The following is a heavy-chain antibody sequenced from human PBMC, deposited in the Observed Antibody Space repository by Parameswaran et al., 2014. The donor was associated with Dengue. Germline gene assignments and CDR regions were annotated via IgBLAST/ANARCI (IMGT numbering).Heavy chain of an antibody. J-gene: IGHJ6*02. D-gene: IGHD3-3*01. CDR3: ANFWSGYWGSYGMDV. V-gene: IGHV1-2*02. Sequence: WVRQAPGQGLEWMGWINPNSGGTNYAQKFQGRVTMTRDTSISTAYMELSRLRSDDTAVYYCANFWSGYWGSYGMDVWGQGTTVTVSS. CDR2: INPNSGGT.